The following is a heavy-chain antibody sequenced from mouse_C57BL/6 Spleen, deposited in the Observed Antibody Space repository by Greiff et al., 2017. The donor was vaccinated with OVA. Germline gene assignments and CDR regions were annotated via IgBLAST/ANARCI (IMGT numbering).Heavy chain of an antibody. J-gene: IGHJ2*01. CDR1: GYTFTDYE. Sequence: QVQLQQSGAELVRPGASVTLSCKASGYTFTDYEMHWVKQTPVHGLEWIGAIDPETGGTAYNQKFKGKAILTADKSSSTAYMELRSLTSEDSAVYYCTRLFFITTVAIGSYWGQGTTLTVSS. D-gene: IGHD1-1*01. V-gene: IGHV1-15*01. CDR3: TRLFFITTVAIGSY. CDR2: IDPETGGT.